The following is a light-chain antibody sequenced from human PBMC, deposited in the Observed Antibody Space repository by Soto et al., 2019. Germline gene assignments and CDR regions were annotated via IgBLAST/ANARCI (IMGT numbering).Light chain of an antibody. CDR3: SSYTSSSTLYV. CDR1: SSDVGGYNY. Sequence: QSALTQPASVSGSPGQSITISCTGTSSDVGGYNYVSWYQQHPGKAPNLMIYDVSNRPSGVSNRFSGSKSGNTASLTSSGRQAEDEADYYGSSYTSSSTLYVFGTGTKITV. J-gene: IGLJ1*01. V-gene: IGLV2-14*01. CDR2: DVS.